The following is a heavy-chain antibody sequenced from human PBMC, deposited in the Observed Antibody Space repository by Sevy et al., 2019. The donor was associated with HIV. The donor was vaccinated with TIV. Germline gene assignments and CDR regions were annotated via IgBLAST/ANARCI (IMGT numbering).Heavy chain of an antibody. CDR3: ARAVMDDILTGYYRAMDV. Sequence: SETLSLTCTVSGGSISSGSYYWSWIRQPAGKGLEWIGRIYTSGSTNYNPSLKSRVTISVDTSKNQFSLKLSSVTAADTAVYYCARAVMDDILTGYYRAMDVWGKGTTVTVSS. D-gene: IGHD3-9*01. CDR2: IYTSGST. J-gene: IGHJ6*03. CDR1: GGSISSGSYY. V-gene: IGHV4-61*02.